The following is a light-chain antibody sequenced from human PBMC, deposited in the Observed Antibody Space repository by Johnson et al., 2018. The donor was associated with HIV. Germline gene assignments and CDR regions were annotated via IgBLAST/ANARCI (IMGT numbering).Light chain of an antibody. V-gene: IGLV1-51*01. J-gene: IGLJ1*01. CDR2: DNN. CDR3: GTWDSSLSAGPRYG. Sequence: QSVLTQPPSVSAAPGQKVTISCSGSSSNIGNNYVSWYQQLPGTAPKLLIYDNNKRPSGIPDRFSGSKSGTSATLGITGLQTGDEADYYCGTWDSSLSAGPRYGFGTGTKVTVL. CDR1: SSNIGNNY.